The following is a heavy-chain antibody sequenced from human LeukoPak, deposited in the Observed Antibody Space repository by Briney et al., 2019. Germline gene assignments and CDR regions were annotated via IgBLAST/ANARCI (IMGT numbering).Heavy chain of an antibody. CDR2: ISWNSGSI. D-gene: IGHD3-10*01. Sequence: GGSLRLSCAASGFTFDDYAMHWVRQAPGKGLEWVSGISWNSGSIGYADSVKGRFTISRDNAKNSLYLQMNSLRAEDTAVYYCAGGQNYYGSGSYAWSYYYYMDVWGKGTTVTISS. CDR3: AGGQNYYGSGSYAWSYYYYMDV. V-gene: IGHV3-9*01. CDR1: GFTFDDYA. J-gene: IGHJ6*03.